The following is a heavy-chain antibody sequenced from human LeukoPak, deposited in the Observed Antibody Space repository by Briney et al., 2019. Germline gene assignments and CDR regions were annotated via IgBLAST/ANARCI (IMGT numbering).Heavy chain of an antibody. D-gene: IGHD4-17*01. CDR2: VFYSGSN. Sequence: PSETLSLTCSVSGGSIIGHWWSWIRQPPGKGLEWIGDVFYSGSNNYNPSLKSRLTISLDTSKNQFSLNLRSVTVTDTAMYYCARRNTADASIDFWGQGTLVTASS. CDR3: ARRNTADASIDF. V-gene: IGHV4-59*08. J-gene: IGHJ4*02. CDR1: GGSIIGHW.